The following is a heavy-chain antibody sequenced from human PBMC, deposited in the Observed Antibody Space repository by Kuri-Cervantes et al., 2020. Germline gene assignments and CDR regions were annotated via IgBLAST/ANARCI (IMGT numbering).Heavy chain of an antibody. CDR3: ARQGYCSGGSCTLGMDV. J-gene: IGHJ6*02. D-gene: IGHD2-15*01. Sequence: SETLSLTCTVSGGSISSSSYYWGWIRQPPGKGLEWIGSIYYSGSTYYNPSLKSRVTISVDTSKNQFSLKLSSVTAADTAVYYCARQGYCSGGSCTLGMDVWGQGTSVTFSS. V-gene: IGHV4-39*01. CDR2: IYYSGST. CDR1: GGSISSSSYY.